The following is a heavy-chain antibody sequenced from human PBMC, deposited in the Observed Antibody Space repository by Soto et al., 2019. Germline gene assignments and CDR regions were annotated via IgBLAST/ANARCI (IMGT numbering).Heavy chain of an antibody. V-gene: IGHV1-46*01. CDR3: AVPIPGTDFWSGYLPQFEY. CDR1: GYTFTSYY. D-gene: IGHD3-3*01. Sequence: ASVKVSCKASGYTFTSYYMHWVRQAPGQGLEWMGIINPSGGSTSYAQKFQGRVTMTRDTSTSTVYMELSSLRSEDTAVYYCAVPIPGTDFWSGYLPQFEYWGQGTLVTVPQ. CDR2: INPSGGST. J-gene: IGHJ4*02.